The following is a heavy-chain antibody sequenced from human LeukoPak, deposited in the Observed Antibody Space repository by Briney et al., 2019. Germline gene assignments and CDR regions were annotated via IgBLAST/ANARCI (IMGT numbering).Heavy chain of an antibody. V-gene: IGHV4-61*02. CDR3: ARAPGVVTSFDY. CDR2: IYTSGST. Sequence: SETLSLTCTVSGGSISSGSHYWSWIRQPAGKGLERIGRIYTSGSTNYNPSLKSRVTISVDASKNQFSLKLSSVTAADTAVYYCARAPGVVTSFDYWGLGTLVSVSS. CDR1: GGSISSGSHY. D-gene: IGHD4-23*01. J-gene: IGHJ4*02.